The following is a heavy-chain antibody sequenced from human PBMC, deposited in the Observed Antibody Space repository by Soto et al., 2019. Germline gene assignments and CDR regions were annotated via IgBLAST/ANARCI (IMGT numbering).Heavy chain of an antibody. CDR2: IIPGFGAA. J-gene: IGHJ4*02. D-gene: IGHD5-12*01. CDR1: GGTFSSYA. CDR3: ASRSEDRDGYNFDY. V-gene: IGHV1-69*12. Sequence: QVQLVQSGAEVKKPGSSVKVSCKASGGTFSSYAINWVRQAPGQGLEWMGGIIPGFGAANYAQKFQGRVTITADESTSTAYMELSSLRSEDTAVYYCASRSEDRDGYNFDYWGQGTRVTVSS.